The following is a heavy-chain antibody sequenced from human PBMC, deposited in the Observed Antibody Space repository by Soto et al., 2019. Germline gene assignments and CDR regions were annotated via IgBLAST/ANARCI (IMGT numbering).Heavy chain of an antibody. CDR1: GYTFISYT. Sequence: QVQLVQSGAEEKKPGASVRVSCKASGYTFISYTMPWVRQAPGQGLEWLGWIKAANGNTRYSQKFQGRITLTRDTSATTAYMELRNLSSEDTAVYYCAREFGDWGQGTLVTVSS. D-gene: IGHD3-10*01. CDR3: AREFGD. J-gene: IGHJ4*02. CDR2: IKAANGNT. V-gene: IGHV1-3*05.